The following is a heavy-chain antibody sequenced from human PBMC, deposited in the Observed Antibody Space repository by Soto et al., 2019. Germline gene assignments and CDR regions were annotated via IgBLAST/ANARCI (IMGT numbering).Heavy chain of an antibody. J-gene: IGHJ6*04. CDR3: ARHLKAVAAATGY. D-gene: IGHD6-19*01. Sequence: PSETLSLTCRVSGDSISDTIYYWGWVLHSPGKGLEWIGSIHYSGTTQFHPSLKTRVTISVDTSKNDFSLRLRSVTAADTAVYFCARHLKAVAAATGYWGKGLPVNFSA. CDR1: GDSISDTIYY. CDR2: IHYSGTT. V-gene: IGHV4-39*01.